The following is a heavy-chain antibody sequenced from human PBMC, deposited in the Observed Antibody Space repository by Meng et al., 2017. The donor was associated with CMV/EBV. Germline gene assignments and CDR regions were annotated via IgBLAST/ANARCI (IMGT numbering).Heavy chain of an antibody. Sequence: GESLKISCAASGFTFSSYWMSWVRQAPGKGLEWVANIKQDGSEKYYVDSVKGRFTISRDNSKNSLYLQMNSLRAEDTAVYYCAREPVSSYWGQGTLVTVSS. CDR1: GFTFSSYW. D-gene: IGHD3-16*01. V-gene: IGHV3-7*01. CDR2: IKQDGSEK. J-gene: IGHJ4*02. CDR3: AREPVSSY.